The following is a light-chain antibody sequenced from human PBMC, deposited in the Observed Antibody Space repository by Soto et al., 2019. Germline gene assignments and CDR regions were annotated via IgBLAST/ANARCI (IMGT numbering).Light chain of an antibody. Sequence: DIQMTQSPCSLAASVGGRVTITCRASQSISSYLNWYQQKPGKAPKLLILKASTLESGVPSRFSGSGSGTEFTLTISSLQPDDLGTYYCQQYNNYFWAFGQGTTVDIK. CDR2: KAS. V-gene: IGKV1-5*03. CDR1: QSISSY. CDR3: QQYNNYFWA. J-gene: IGKJ1*01.